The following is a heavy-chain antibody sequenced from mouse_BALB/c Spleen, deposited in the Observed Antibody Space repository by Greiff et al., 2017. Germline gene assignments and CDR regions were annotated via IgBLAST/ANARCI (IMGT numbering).Heavy chain of an antibody. J-gene: IGHJ4*01. D-gene: IGHD2-3*01. CDR1: GFSLTSYG. CDR2: IWAGGST. Sequence: VHLVESGPGLVAPSQSLSITCTVSGFSLTSYGVHWVRQPPGKGLEWLGVIWAGGSTNYNSALMSRLSISKDNSKSQVFLKMNSLQTDDTAMYYCARDDGYYLYAMDYWGQGTSVTVSS. V-gene: IGHV2-9*02. CDR3: ARDDGYYLYAMDY.